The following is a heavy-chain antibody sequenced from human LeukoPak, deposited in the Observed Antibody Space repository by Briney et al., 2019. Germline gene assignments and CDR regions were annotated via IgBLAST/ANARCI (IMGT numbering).Heavy chain of an antibody. V-gene: IGHV1-18*01. CDR3: ARDRGNTIFGVVNDFDY. D-gene: IGHD3-3*01. CDR1: GYTFTSYG. Sequence: GAPVKVSCKASGYTFTSYGISWVRQAPGQGLEWMGWISAYNGNTNYAQKLQGRVTMTTDTSTSTAYMELRSLRSDDTAVYYCARDRGNTIFGVVNDFDYWGQGTLVTVSS. CDR2: ISAYNGNT. J-gene: IGHJ4*02.